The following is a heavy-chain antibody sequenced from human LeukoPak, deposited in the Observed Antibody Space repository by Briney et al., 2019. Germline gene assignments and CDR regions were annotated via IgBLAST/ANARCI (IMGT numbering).Heavy chain of an antibody. V-gene: IGHV4-39*07. Sequence: SETLSLTCTVSGGSISSSSYYWGWIRQPPGKGLEWIGSIYYSGSTYYNPSLKSRVTISVDTSKNQFSLKLSSVTAADTAVYYCARGSGTYYYDSSGYYGVAFDIWGQGTMVTVSS. D-gene: IGHD3-22*01. J-gene: IGHJ3*02. CDR1: GGSISSSSYY. CDR2: IYYSGST. CDR3: ARGSGTYYYDSSGYYGVAFDI.